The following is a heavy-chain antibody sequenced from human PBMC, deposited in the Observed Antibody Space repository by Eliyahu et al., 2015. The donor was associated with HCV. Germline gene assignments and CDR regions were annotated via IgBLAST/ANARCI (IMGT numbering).Heavy chain of an antibody. CDR3: ARHIKAPNTDLFDY. D-gene: IGHD1-14*01. Sequence: QITLKESGPTLVKPTQTLTLTCTFSGFSLSTTGVGVGWIRQPPGKALEWLALIYWDDDKRYSPSPKSRLTITKDTSKNQVVLTMTNMDPVDTATYSCARHIKAPNTDLFDYWGQGTLVTVSS. CDR2: IYWDDDK. CDR1: GFSLSTTGVG. V-gene: IGHV2-5*02. J-gene: IGHJ4*02.